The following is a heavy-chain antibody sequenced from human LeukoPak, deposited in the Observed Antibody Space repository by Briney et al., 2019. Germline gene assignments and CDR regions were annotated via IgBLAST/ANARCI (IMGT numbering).Heavy chain of an antibody. V-gene: IGHV4-59*02. CDR1: GXSVSGYY. D-gene: IGHD6-6*01. Sequence: SETLFLTCTVSGXSVSGYYWSWIRQPPGKGLEWIGYIYYSGSTNYNPSLKSRVTISVDTSENQFSLKLTSVTAADTAVYYCARDREYSSSGLVWFDPWGHGILVTVSS. CDR2: IYYSGST. J-gene: IGHJ5*02. CDR3: ARDREYSSSGLVWFDP.